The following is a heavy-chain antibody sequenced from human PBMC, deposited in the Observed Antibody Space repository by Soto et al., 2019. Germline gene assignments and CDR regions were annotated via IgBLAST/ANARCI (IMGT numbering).Heavy chain of an antibody. CDR3: ASPIAAAGSMGY. Sequence: GGSLRLSCAASGFTFSSYWMHWVRQAPGKGLVWVSRINSDGSSTSYADSVKGRFTISRDNAKNTLYLQMNSLRAEDTAVYYCASPIAAAGSMGYWGQGTLVTVSS. D-gene: IGHD6-13*01. CDR1: GFTFSSYW. V-gene: IGHV3-74*01. CDR2: INSDGSST. J-gene: IGHJ4*02.